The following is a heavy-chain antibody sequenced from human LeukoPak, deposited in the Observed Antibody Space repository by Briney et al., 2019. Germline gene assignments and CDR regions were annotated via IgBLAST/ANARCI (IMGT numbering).Heavy chain of an antibody. D-gene: IGHD6-19*01. V-gene: IGHV3-30*02. CDR2: IRSDGINK. CDR3: AKGSAWSHGYFDY. Sequence: GGSLRLSCAASGFTFSDYGMHWVRQAPGKGLEWVTFIRSDGINKYYSDSVKGRFTISRDNSKNTLYLQMNSLRPEDTAIYYCAKGSAWSHGYFDYWGRGTLVTVSS. J-gene: IGHJ4*02. CDR1: GFTFSDYG.